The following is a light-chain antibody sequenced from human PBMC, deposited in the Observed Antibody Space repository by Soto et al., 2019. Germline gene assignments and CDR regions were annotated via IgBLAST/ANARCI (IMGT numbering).Light chain of an antibody. CDR2: GAS. J-gene: IGKJ4*01. Sequence: EIVMTQSPATLSVSPGERVTLSCRASQSVSSNLAWYQQKPGQTPRLLIYGASTRATGIPTRFSGSGSGTEFTLTITSLQSEDFAVYYCQQRSNWPLALTFGGGTKVEIK. CDR1: QSVSSN. CDR3: QQRSNWPLALT. V-gene: IGKV3-15*01.